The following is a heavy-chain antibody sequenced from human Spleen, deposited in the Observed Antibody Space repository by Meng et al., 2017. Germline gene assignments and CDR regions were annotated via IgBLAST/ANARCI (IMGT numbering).Heavy chain of an antibody. CDR1: RYTFTGYY. D-gene: IGHD6-13*01. V-gene: IGHV1-2*02. CDR2: INPNSGGT. CDR3: ARDEDISAAGKLFGDY. Sequence: ASVKVSCKASRYTFTGYYIHWVRQAPGQGLEWMVWINPNSGGTKYSQKFQGRVTMTRDTSISTAYMDLSGLRSDDTAVYYCARDEDISAAGKLFGDYWGQGTLVTVSS. J-gene: IGHJ4*02.